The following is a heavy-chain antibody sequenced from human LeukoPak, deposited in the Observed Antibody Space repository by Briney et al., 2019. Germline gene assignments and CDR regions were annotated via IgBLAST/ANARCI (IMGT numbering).Heavy chain of an antibody. CDR3: ARAYRGYSYGYAYWYFDL. CDR2: IYYSGST. V-gene: IGHV4-59*12. J-gene: IGHJ2*01. Sequence: SETLSLTCTVSGGSISSYYWSWIRQPPGKGLEWIGYIYYSGSTNYNPSLKSRVTISVDTSKNQFSLKLSSVTAADTAVYYCARAYRGYSYGYAYWYFDLWGRGTLVTVSS. CDR1: GGSISSYY. D-gene: IGHD5-18*01.